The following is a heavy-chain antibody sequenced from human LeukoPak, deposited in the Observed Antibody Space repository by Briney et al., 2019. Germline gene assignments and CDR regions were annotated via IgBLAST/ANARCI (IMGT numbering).Heavy chain of an antibody. V-gene: IGHV3-30-3*01. CDR3: ARDRVGATDYFDY. CDR1: GFTFSSYA. J-gene: IGHJ4*02. D-gene: IGHD1-26*01. Sequence: GGSLRLSCAASGFTFSSYAMHWVRQAPGEGLEWVAVISYDGSNKYYADSVKGRFTISRDNSKNTLYLQMNSLRAEDTAVYYCARDRVGATDYFDYWGQGTLVTVSS. CDR2: ISYDGSNK.